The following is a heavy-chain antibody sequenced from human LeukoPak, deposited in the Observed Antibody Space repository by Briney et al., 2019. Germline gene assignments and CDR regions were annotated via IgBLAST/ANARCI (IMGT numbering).Heavy chain of an antibody. J-gene: IGHJ4*02. V-gene: IGHV1-8*01. CDR1: GYTFTSYD. D-gene: IGHD3-22*01. Sequence: AASVKVSCKASGYTFTSYDINWVRQATGQGLEWMGWMNPNSGNTGYAQKFQGRVTMTRNISISTAYMELSGLRSEDTAVYYCARGSPSYYYDSSGYYLGYWGQGTLVTVSS. CDR2: MNPNSGNT. CDR3: ARGSPSYYYDSSGYYLGY.